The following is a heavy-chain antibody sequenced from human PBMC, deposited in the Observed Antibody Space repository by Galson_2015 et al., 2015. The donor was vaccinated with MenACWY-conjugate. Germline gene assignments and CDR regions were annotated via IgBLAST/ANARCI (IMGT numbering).Heavy chain of an antibody. CDR2: INGAGTDT. J-gene: IGHJ4*02. D-gene: IGHD2-15*01. Sequence: SLRLSSAASGFTFSSYWMHWVRQAPGKGLVWVSRINGAGTDTSYADSVKGRFTISRDNAKNTLYLQMNSLRDDDTAVYYCVRSVVAAYGYFDYWGQGTLVTVSS. CDR3: VRSVVAAYGYFDY. CDR1: GFTFSSYW. V-gene: IGHV3-74*01.